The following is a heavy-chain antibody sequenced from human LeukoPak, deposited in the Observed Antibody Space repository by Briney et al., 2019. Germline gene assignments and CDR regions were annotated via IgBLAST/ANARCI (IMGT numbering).Heavy chain of an antibody. CDR3: ARAAYYYGSGSHSLDY. Sequence: ASVKASCKASGGTFSSNGISWVRQAPGQGLEWMGWISAYNGNTNFAQKLQGRVTMTTDTSTSTAYMELRSLRFDDTAVYYCARAAYYYGSGSHSLDYWGQGTLVTVSS. CDR1: GGTFSSNG. V-gene: IGHV1-18*01. CDR2: ISAYNGNT. J-gene: IGHJ4*02. D-gene: IGHD3-10*01.